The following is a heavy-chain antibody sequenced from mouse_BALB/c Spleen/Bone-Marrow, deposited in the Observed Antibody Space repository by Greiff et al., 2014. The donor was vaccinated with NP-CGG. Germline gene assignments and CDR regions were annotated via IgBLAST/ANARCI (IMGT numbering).Heavy chain of an antibody. CDR1: GYTFTSYW. J-gene: IGHJ3*01. V-gene: IGHV1S41*01. Sequence: DLVKPGASVKLSCKASGYTFTSYWINWIKQRPGQGLEWIGRIPPGSGTTYYNEMFKGKATLTVDTSSPTAYIQLSRVSSEDSAVYFCARGSYYCGSSWPWFAYWGQGTLVTVSA. CDR2: IPPGSGTT. CDR3: ARGSYYCGSSWPWFAY. D-gene: IGHD1-1*01.